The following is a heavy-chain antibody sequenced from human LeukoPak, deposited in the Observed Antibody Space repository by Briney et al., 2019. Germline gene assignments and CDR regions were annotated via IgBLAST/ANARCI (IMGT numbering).Heavy chain of an antibody. V-gene: IGHV3-73*01. CDR3: ARSSGWPGEPDY. J-gene: IGHJ4*02. CDR2: IRSKAHSYAT. Sequence: GGSLRLSCAASGFTFSGSAMHWVRQASGKGLEWVGRIRSKAHSYATAYAASVKGRFTISIDNSKNTLYLQMNSLRAEDTAVYYCARSSGWPGEPDYWGQGTLVTVSS. D-gene: IGHD6-19*01. CDR1: GFTFSGSA.